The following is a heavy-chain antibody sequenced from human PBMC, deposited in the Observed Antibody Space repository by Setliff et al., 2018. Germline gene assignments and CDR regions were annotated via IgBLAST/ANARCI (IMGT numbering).Heavy chain of an antibody. CDR3: ARSPPNRGSGSGWYGDF. Sequence: ASVKVSCKTSGYNFITTGISWVRQAPGQGPEWMGCISPYNGNTNYAQKFQDRVTVTTDTPTSTGYLELRSLTSDDTAVYYCARSPPNRGSGSGWYGDFWGQGTLVTVSS. V-gene: IGHV1-18*01. J-gene: IGHJ4*02. D-gene: IGHD6-19*01. CDR2: ISPYNGNT. CDR1: GYNFITTG.